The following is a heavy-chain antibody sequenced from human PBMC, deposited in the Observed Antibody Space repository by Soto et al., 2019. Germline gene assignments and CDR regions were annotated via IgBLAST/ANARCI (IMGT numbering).Heavy chain of an antibody. V-gene: IGHV2-70*04. CDR1: GFSLSTSGMR. D-gene: IGHD3-16*02. J-gene: IGHJ4*02. CDR2: IDWDDDK. Sequence: SGPTLVNPTQTLTLTCTFSGFSLSTSGMRVSWIRQPPGKALEWLARIDWDDDKFYSTSLKTRLTISKDTSKNQVVLTMTNMDPVDTATYYXARTQQYRRDGSSGFDYWGQGTLVTVSS. CDR3: ARTQQYRRDGSSGFDY.